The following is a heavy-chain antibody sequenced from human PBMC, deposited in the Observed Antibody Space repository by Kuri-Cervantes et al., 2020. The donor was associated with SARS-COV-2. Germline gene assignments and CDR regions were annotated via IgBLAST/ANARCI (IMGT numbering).Heavy chain of an antibody. J-gene: IGHJ4*02. V-gene: IGHV3-69-1*02. CDR2: ISSSSTI. Sequence: GGSLRLSCAASGFTFSDYYMNWVRQAPGKGLEWVSSISSSSTIYYADSVKGRFTISRDNAKNSLYLQMNSLRAEDTAVYYCARASLQAYSGSYFHYFDYWGQGTLVTVSS. CDR3: ARASLQAYSGSYFHYFDY. CDR1: GFTFSDYY. D-gene: IGHD1-26*01.